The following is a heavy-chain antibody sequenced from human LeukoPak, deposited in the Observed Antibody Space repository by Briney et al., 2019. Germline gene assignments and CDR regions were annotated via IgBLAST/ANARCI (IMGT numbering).Heavy chain of an antibody. CDR3: ARDADGSGNYLTDV. V-gene: IGHV4-61*01. D-gene: IGHD3-10*01. J-gene: IGHJ6*02. CDR2: IYYSGST. Sequence: PSETLSLTCTVSGGSVSSGSYYWSWIRQPPGKGLEWIGYIYYSGSTNYNPSLKSRVTISVDTSKNQFSLKLSSVTAADTAVYYCARDADGSGNYLTDVWGQGTTVTVSS. CDR1: GGSVSSGSYY.